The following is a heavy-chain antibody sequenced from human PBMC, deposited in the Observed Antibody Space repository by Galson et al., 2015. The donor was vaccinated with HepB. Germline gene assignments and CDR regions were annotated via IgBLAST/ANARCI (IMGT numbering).Heavy chain of an antibody. CDR1: GFTVSSNY. V-gene: IGHV3-53*01. CDR3: ARPYCSGGSCYGY. D-gene: IGHD2-15*01. J-gene: IGHJ1*01. CDR2: LYSGGTT. Sequence: SLRLSCAASGFTVSSNYMSWVRRAPGKGLEWASILYSGGTTYYADSVKGRFTISRDNSKNTLYLQMNSLRAEDTAVYYCARPYCSGGSCYGYWGQGTLVTVPS.